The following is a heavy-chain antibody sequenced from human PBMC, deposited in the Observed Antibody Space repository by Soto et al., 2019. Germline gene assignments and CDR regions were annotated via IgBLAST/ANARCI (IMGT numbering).Heavy chain of an antibody. D-gene: IGHD3-3*01. V-gene: IGHV1-3*01. CDR1: GYTFTSYA. CDR2: INAGNGNT. J-gene: IGHJ6*02. CDR3: ARDGYDFWSGYYDNYYYYGMDV. Sequence: QVPLVQSGAEVKKPGASVKVSCKASGYTFTSYAMHWVRQAPGQRLEWMGWINAGNGNTKYSQKFQGRVTITRDTSASTAYMELSSLRSEDTAVYYCARDGYDFWSGYYDNYYYYGMDVWGQGTTVTVSS.